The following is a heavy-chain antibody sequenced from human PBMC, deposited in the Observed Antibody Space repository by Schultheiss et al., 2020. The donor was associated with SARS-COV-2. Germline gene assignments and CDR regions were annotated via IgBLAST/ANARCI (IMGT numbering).Heavy chain of an antibody. CDR2: IYYSGTT. CDR1: GGSISSYY. J-gene: IGHJ6*02. CDR3: AFGSSGYYYYGVDV. Sequence: SETLSLTCTVSGGSISSYYWIWIRQPPGKGLEWIGNIYYSGTTNYNPSLKSRVTISIDTSKNQFSLKLGSVTAADTAVYYCAFGSSGYYYYGVDVWGQGTTVTVSS. V-gene: IGHV4-59*01. D-gene: IGHD3-10*01.